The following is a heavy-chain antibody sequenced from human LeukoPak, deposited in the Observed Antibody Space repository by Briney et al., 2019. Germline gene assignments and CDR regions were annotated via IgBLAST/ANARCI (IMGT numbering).Heavy chain of an antibody. CDR3: AITGSTYGNAFDM. V-gene: IGHV4-59*02. Sequence: PSETLSLTCTVSGGSVSRYYWSWIRQPPGKGLEWIAMYYSGNTNYNSSLKSRVTISLDTSKNQFPLRLRSVTAADTAFYYCAITGSTYGNAFDMWGQGTMVTVSS. D-gene: IGHD5-18*01. CDR1: GGSVSRYY. J-gene: IGHJ3*02. CDR2: MYYSGNT.